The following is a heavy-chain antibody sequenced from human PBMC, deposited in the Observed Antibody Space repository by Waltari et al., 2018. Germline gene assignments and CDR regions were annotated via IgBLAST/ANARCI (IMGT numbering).Heavy chain of an antibody. D-gene: IGHD1-1*01. Sequence: QVQLQESGPGLVKPSETLSLTCPVSGFSITGGFQLGWVRQPPGKGLEWIGNIYHLGNTYYNPSFKSRLTISVDTSKNQFSLKLTSVTAADTAIYYCARNWDRGTLTYWGQGTLVTVSS. V-gene: IGHV4-38-2*01. CDR2: IYHLGNT. CDR1: GFSITGGFQ. CDR3: ARNWDRGTLTY. J-gene: IGHJ4*02.